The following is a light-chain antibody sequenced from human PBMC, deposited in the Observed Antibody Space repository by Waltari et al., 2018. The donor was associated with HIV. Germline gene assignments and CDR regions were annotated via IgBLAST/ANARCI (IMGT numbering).Light chain of an antibody. CDR2: AVS. V-gene: IGLV2-14*03. CDR3: SSYTSSSTLV. CDR1: SSDVGGYNY. J-gene: IGLJ2*01. Sequence: QSALTQPASVSGSPGQSITISCPRTSSDVGGYNYVHWYHQHPGKAPKLMIYAVSYRPSGVSNLFSGSKSGNAASLTISGLQAEDEADYYCSSYTSSSTLVFGGGTKLTVL.